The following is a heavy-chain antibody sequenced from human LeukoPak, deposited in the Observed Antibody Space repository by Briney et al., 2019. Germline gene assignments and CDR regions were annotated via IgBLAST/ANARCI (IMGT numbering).Heavy chain of an antibody. D-gene: IGHD6-19*01. V-gene: IGHV3-30*18. CDR3: AKDSGYSSGWTKDY. J-gene: IGHJ4*02. Sequence: PGGSLRLSCAASGFTFSSYGMHWVRQAPGKGLEWVAVISYDGSNKYYADSVKGRFTISRDNSKNILYLQMNSLRAEDTAVYYCAKDSGYSSGWTKDYWGQGTLVTVSS. CDR2: ISYDGSNK. CDR1: GFTFSSYG.